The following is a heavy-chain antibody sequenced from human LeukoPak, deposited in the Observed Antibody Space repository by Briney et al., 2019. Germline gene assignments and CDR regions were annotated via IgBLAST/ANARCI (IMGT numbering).Heavy chain of an antibody. J-gene: IGHJ3*02. CDR2: ISYDGSNK. CDR1: GFTFSSYA. V-gene: IGHV3-30*14. CDR3: ARATLGAFDI. Sequence: GRSLRLSCAASGFTFSSYAMHWVRQAPGKGLEWVAVISYDGSNKYYADSVKGRFTISRDNSKNTLYLQMNSLRAEDTAVYYCARATLGAFDIWGQGTMVTVSS. D-gene: IGHD3-16*01.